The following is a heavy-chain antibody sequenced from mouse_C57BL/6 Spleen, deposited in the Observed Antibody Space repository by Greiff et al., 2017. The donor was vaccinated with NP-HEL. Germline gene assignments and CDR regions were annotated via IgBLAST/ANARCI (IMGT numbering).Heavy chain of an antibody. J-gene: IGHJ3*01. Sequence: EVKLVESGGGLVKPGGSLKLSCAASGFTFSSYAMSWVRQTPEKRLEWVATISDGGSYTYYPDNVKGRFTISRDNAKNNLYLQMSHQKCEDTGRYNGGREMGGRRSSFAYWGQGTLVTVSA. CDR3: GREMGGRRSSFAY. CDR1: GFTFSSYA. V-gene: IGHV5-4*01. D-gene: IGHD1-1*01. CDR2: ISDGGSYT.